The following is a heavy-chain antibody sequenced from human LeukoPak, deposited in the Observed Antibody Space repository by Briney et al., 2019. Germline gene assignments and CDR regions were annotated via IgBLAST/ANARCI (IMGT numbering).Heavy chain of an antibody. D-gene: IGHD6-19*01. CDR2: IYYSRST. Sequence: SETLSLTCTVSGGSISSYYWSWIRQPPGKGLEWIGYIYYSRSTNYNPSLKSRVTISVDTSKNQFSLKLSSVTAADTAVCYCARDLGEHSSGWYENWNWGQGTLVTVSS. CDR3: ARDLGEHSSGWYENWN. V-gene: IGHV4-59*01. CDR1: GGSISSYY. J-gene: IGHJ4*02.